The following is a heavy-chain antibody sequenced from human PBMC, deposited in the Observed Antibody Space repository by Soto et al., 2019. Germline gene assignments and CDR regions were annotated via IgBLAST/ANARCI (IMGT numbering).Heavy chain of an antibody. D-gene: IGHD3-16*01. CDR3: AADLPDWGAYAFDY. V-gene: IGHV3-48*01. J-gene: IGHJ4*01. Sequence: GGSLRLSCAASGFTFSSYAMSWVRQAPGKGLEWVSYISSSSSVIDYADSVKGRFTVSRDNARNSLYLQMNSLRAEDTAVYYCAADLPDWGAYAFDYWGHGTQVTVSS. CDR1: GFTFSSYA. CDR2: ISSSSSVI.